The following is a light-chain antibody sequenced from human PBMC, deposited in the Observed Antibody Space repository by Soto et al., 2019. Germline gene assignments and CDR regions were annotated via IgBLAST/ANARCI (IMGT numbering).Light chain of an antibody. V-gene: IGKV3-15*01. J-gene: IGKJ3*01. CDR3: HQYHEWPLT. Sequence: EIVLTQSPATLSVSPGERVTLSCRASQSISINLAWNQQKPGQPPRLLIYGASTRAAGTPARFSGSGSGTEFTLTISSLQSEDFSVYYCHQYHEWPLTFGPETKVDIK. CDR1: QSISIN. CDR2: GAS.